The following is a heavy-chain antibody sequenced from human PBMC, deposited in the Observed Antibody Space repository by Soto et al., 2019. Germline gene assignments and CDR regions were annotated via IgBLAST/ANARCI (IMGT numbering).Heavy chain of an antibody. J-gene: IGHJ1*01. Sequence: SETLSLTCTVSCGSISSSSYYWGWIRQPPGKGLEWIGSIYYSVSTYYNPSLKSRVTISVDTSKNQFPLKLSSVTAADTAVYYCATAPYYDFWSGYYRGPLYFQHWGQGTLVTVSS. CDR1: CGSISSSSYY. CDR3: ATAPYYDFWSGYYRGPLYFQH. V-gene: IGHV4-39*01. D-gene: IGHD3-3*01. CDR2: IYYSVST.